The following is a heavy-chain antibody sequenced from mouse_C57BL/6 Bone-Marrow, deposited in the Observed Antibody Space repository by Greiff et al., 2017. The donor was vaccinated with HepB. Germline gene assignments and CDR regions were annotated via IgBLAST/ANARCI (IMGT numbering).Heavy chain of an antibody. Sequence: QVQLQQSGAELVRPGASVTLSCKASGYTFTDYEMHWVKQTPVHGLEWIGAIAPETGGTAYNQKFKGKAILTADKSSSTAYMELRSLTSEDSAVYYCTRGLRLLFDYWGQGTTLTVSS. J-gene: IGHJ2*01. CDR3: TRGLRLLFDY. CDR2: IAPETGGT. V-gene: IGHV1-15*01. D-gene: IGHD3-2*02. CDR1: GYTFTDYE.